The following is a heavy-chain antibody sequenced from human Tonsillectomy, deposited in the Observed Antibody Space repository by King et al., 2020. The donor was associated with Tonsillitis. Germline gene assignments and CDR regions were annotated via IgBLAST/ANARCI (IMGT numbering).Heavy chain of an antibody. J-gene: IGHJ4*02. Sequence: QLVQSGGGLVQPGGSLRLSCAASGFTFSSYAMHWVRQAPGKGPEYVSAISSNGGSTYYANSVKGRFTISRDNSKNTLYLQMGSLRAEDMAVYYCARALHYYDSSGYPRLGYWGQGTLVTVSS. V-gene: IGHV3-64*01. CDR2: ISSNGGST. CDR1: GFTFSSYA. D-gene: IGHD3-22*01. CDR3: ARALHYYDSSGYPRLGY.